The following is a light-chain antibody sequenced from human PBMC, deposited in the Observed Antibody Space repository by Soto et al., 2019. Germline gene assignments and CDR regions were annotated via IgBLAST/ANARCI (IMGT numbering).Light chain of an antibody. J-gene: IGLJ1*01. CDR1: SSNIGAGYD. CDR3: QSYGSSPSANFV. CDR2: GND. V-gene: IGLV1-40*01. Sequence: HSVLTQPPSVSGAPGQRVTISCTGSSSNIGAGYDVHWYQQLPGKAPKLLIYGNDNRPSGVPERFSGSKSGTSASLAITGLRADDEADYYCQSYGSSPSANFVFGTGTKLTVL.